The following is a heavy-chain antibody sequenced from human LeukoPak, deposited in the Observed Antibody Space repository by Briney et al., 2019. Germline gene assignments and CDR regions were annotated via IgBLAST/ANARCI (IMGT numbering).Heavy chain of an antibody. J-gene: IGHJ5*02. CDR3: ATDVTGSEDR. Sequence: GGSLRLSCVVSGFPFGNFWMHWVRQVPGKGLVWVARMDTEGRTTDYADSVKGRFTISRDNARNTLYLQMRSLRADDTALYYCATDVTGSEDRWGQGTLVTVSS. V-gene: IGHV3-74*01. CDR2: MDTEGRTT. CDR1: GFPFGNFW. D-gene: IGHD6-25*01.